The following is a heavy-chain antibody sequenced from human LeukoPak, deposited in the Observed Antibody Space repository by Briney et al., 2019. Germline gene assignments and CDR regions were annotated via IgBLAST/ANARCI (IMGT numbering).Heavy chain of an antibody. CDR1: GYSFSNHH. J-gene: IGHJ4*01. D-gene: IGHD2-8*02. CDR3: ARAPSESTGLYDLFEY. CDR2: INPDTGKT. V-gene: IGHV1-2*02. Sequence: ASVKVSCRGSGYSFSNHHLHWVRQAPEQGLEWMGWINPDTGKTNFAQKFEGRVTMTRETSINTAYMELSRLGPDDTAIYYCARAPSESTGLYDLFEYWGHGSLVTVSS.